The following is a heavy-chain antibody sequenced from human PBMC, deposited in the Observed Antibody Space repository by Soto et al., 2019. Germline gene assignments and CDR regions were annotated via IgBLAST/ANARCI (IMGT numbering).Heavy chain of an antibody. Sequence: SETLSLTCAVYGGSFSGYYWSWIRQPPGKGLEWIGEINHSGSTNYNPSLKSRVTISVDTSKNQFSLKLSSVTAADTAVYYCARGRAYYDFWSGYISFFFGYWGQGTLVTVSS. CDR2: INHSGST. V-gene: IGHV4-34*01. J-gene: IGHJ4*02. CDR3: ARGRAYYDFWSGYISFFFGY. CDR1: GGSFSGYY. D-gene: IGHD3-3*01.